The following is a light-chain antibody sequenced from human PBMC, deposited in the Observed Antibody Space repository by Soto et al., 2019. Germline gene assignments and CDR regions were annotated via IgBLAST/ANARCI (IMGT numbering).Light chain of an antibody. Sequence: DIVMTQSPDSLAVSVGERATINCKSSQSVLYSPKNKNCLAWYQQKPGLPPKLLIYWASTREYGVPDRFTGSGSATDFTLPIIGLQAEDAAVYHCQQCYVTPQYPFGQGTKLEIK. CDR1: QSVLYSPKNKNC. CDR3: QQCYVTPQYP. CDR2: WAS. J-gene: IGKJ2*01. V-gene: IGKV4-1*01.